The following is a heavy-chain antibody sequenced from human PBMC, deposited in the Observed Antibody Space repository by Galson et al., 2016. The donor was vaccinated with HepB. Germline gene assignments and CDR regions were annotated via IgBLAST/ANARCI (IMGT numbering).Heavy chain of an antibody. CDR1: GYTFKNYA. V-gene: IGHV3-23*05. J-gene: IGHJ6*02. D-gene: IGHD2-2*01. CDR2: ISDSGSRT. CDR3: ASSQIPFQRDHFYYYGLDF. Sequence: SLRLSCAASGYTFKNYAMSWVRQAPGKGLEWVSAISDSGSRTYYADSVQGRFANSRDISKNTMFLQMDSLAVEDTAVYYCASSQIPFQRDHFYYYGLDFWCQGTTVTVSS.